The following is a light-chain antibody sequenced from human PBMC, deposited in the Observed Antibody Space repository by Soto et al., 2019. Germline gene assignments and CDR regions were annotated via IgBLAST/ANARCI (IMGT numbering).Light chain of an antibody. V-gene: IGKV3-15*01. Sequence: IVMTQSPATLSVSPGERATLSCRASQSLNNHLAWYQQKPGQAPRLLIYGAFTRATGIPARFSGSGSGKEFTLTIDSLQPEDFAVYYCQQYNNWLRTFGQGTKVDIK. CDR1: QSLNNH. CDR3: QQYNNWLRT. J-gene: IGKJ1*01. CDR2: GAF.